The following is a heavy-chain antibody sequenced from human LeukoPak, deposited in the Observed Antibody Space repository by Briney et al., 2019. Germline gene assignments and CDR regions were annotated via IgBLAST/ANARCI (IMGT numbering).Heavy chain of an antibody. D-gene: IGHD1-1*01. CDR1: GFTSINSA. CDR3: ARVDTTLSYKLDY. J-gene: IGHJ4*02. CDR2: ISGSGYTT. V-gene: IGHV3-23*01. Sequence: GGSLRLSCAASGFTSINSAMTWVRQAPGKGLEWVSAISGSGYTTFYADSVKGRFTISRHNSKNTVYLQMNNLRAEDTAMYYCARVDTTLSYKLDYWGQGTLVTVSS.